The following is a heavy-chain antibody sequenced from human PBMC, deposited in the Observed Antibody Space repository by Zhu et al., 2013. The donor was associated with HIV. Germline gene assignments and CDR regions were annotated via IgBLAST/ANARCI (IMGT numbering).Heavy chain of an antibody. CDR1: GGTFSSYA. D-gene: IGHD4-17*01. Sequence: QVQLVQSGAKVKKPGSSVKVSCKASGGTFSSYAISWVRQAPGQGLEWMGGIIPIFGTANYAQKFQGRVTITADESTSTAYMELSSLRSEDTAVYYCARGVVDGDYEDHYYGMDVWGQGTTVTVSS. CDR2: IIPIFGTA. CDR3: ARGVVDGDYEDHYYGMDV. J-gene: IGHJ6*02. V-gene: IGHV1-69*01.